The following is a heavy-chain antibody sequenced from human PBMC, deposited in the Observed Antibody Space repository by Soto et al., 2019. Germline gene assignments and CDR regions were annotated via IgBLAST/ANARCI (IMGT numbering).Heavy chain of an antibody. CDR2: IWYDGSNK. CDR1: GFTFSSYG. CDR3: AREPEAPYYFDY. V-gene: IGHV3-33*01. J-gene: IGHJ4*02. Sequence: ESGGGVVQPGRSLRLSCAASGFTFSSYGMHWVRQAPGKGLEWVAVIWYDGSNKYYADSVKGRFTISRDNSKNTLYLQMNSLRAEDTAVYYCAREPEAPYYFDYWGQGTLVTVSS.